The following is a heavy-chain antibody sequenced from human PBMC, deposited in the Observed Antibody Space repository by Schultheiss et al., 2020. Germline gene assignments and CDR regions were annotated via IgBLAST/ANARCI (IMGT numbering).Heavy chain of an antibody. CDR1: GYTFTSYA. V-gene: IGHV1-8*02. CDR2: IYPKSGDT. J-gene: IGHJ4*02. Sequence: ASVKVSCKASGYTFTSYAMNWVRQAPGQGLEWMGWIYPKSGDTNYAQKFQGRVTMTRNTSISTAYMELRSLRSDDTAVYYCARQSYDSSGYSTGDYWGQGTLVTVSS. D-gene: IGHD3-22*01. CDR3: ARQSYDSSGYSTGDY.